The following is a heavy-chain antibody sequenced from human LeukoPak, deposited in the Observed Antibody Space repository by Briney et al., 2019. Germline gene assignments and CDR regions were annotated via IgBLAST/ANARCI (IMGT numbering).Heavy chain of an antibody. CDR2: INHSGST. D-gene: IGHD6-13*01. CDR1: GGSFSGYY. V-gene: IGHV4-34*01. Sequence: PSETLSLTCAVYGGSFSGYYWSWIRQPPGEGLEWIGEINHSGSTNYNPSLKSRVTISVDTSKNQFSLKLSSVTAADTAVYYCARGSLAAAIDYWGQGTLVTVSS. J-gene: IGHJ4*02. CDR3: ARGSLAAAIDY.